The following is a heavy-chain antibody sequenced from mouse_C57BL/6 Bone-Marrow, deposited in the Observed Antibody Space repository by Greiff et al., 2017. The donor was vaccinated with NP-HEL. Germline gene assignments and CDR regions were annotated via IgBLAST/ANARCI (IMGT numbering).Heavy chain of an antibody. Sequence: EVKLVESGGGLVKPGGSLKLSCAASGFTFSSYAMSWVRQTPEKRLEWVATISDGGSYTYYPDNVKGRFTISRDNAKNNLYLQMSHLKSEDTAMYYCARDYYGSSSHYFDYWGQGTTLTVSS. V-gene: IGHV5-4*03. J-gene: IGHJ2*01. D-gene: IGHD1-1*01. CDR2: ISDGGSYT. CDR3: ARDYYGSSSHYFDY. CDR1: GFTFSSYA.